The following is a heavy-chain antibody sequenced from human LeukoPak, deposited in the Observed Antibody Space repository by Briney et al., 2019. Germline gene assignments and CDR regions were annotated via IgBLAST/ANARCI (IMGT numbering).Heavy chain of an antibody. CDR2: IKQDGSER. J-gene: IGHJ4*02. V-gene: IGHV3-7*01. D-gene: IGHD6-13*01. Sequence: GGSLRLSCAVSGFSVSGYWMSWVRQAPGKGLEWVANIKQDGSERYYVDSVKGRFTISRDNAKNSLYLQMNRLRAEDTAVYYCAKDSRGKAAAGTRPLDYWGQGTLVTVSS. CDR3: AKDSRGKAAAGTRPLDY. CDR1: GFSVSGYW.